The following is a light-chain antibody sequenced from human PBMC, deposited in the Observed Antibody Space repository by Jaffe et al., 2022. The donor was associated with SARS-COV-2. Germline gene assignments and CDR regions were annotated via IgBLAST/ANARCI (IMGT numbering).Light chain of an antibody. CDR1: QSVSSN. V-gene: IGKV3-15*01. CDR2: GAS. CDR3: QQYNNWPSWT. Sequence: EIVMTQSPVTLSVSPGERATLSCRASQSVSSNLAWYQQKRDQAPRLLIYGASTRATNIPDRFSGSGSGTEFTLTISSLQSEDFAVYYCQQYNNWPSWTFGQGTKVEIK. J-gene: IGKJ1*01.